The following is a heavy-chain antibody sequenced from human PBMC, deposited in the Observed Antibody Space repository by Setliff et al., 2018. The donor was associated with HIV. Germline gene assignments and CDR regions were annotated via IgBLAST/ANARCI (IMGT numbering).Heavy chain of an antibody. D-gene: IGHD2-21*02. CDR3: TRDLWGDDYYYNNMDV. CDR2: IYTRGNT. V-gene: IGHV4-4*07. J-gene: IGHJ6*03. CDR1: GSSITSNN. Sequence: SETLSLTCSVSGSSITSNNWSWIRQAAGKGLEWIGRIYTRGNTNYNPSLRSRVTMSVDTSKNQLSLKATSVTAADTAVYYCTRDLWGDDYYYNNMDVWGKGTTVTVSS.